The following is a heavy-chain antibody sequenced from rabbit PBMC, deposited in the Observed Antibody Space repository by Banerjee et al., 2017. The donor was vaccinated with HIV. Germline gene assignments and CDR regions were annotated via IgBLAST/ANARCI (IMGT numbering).Heavy chain of an antibody. V-gene: IGHV1S45*01. D-gene: IGHD7-1*01. J-gene: IGHJ4*01. Sequence: QEQLKESGGGLVQPGGSLKLSCTVSGFSFSSVYWICWVRQAPGKGLEWIACIVGGSGGSTYYASWAKGRFTISKTSSTTVTLQMTSLTAADTATYFCARDSYAGYSGVYNLWGQGTLVTVS. CDR2: IVGGSGGST. CDR3: ARDSYAGYSGVYNL. CDR1: GFSFSSVYW.